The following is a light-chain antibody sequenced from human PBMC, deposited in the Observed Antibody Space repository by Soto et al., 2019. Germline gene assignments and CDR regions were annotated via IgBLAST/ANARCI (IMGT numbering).Light chain of an antibody. CDR1: QSISSW. CDR2: DAS. J-gene: IGKJ2*01. CDR3: QQYNSYWYT. Sequence: DIQMTQSPSTLSASVGDRVTITCRASQSISSWLAWYQQKPEKAPKLLIYDASSLESGVTSRFSGSGSGTEFTLTISSLQPDDFATYYCQQYNSYWYTFGQGTKLEIK. V-gene: IGKV1-5*01.